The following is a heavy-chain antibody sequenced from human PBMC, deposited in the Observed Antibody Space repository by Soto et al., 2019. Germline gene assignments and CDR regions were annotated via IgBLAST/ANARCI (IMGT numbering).Heavy chain of an antibody. Sequence: WSLRLSCAASGFTFSSFGMHWVRQAPGKGLEWVAVISYDGSNKYYADSVKGRFTISRDNSKNKLYLQMNSLRADDTAVYYCATVKGRSWYFDYWGQRNLVTVSP. CDR2: ISYDGSNK. CDR3: ATVKGRSWYFDY. J-gene: IGHJ4*02. CDR1: GFTFSSFG. D-gene: IGHD6-13*01. V-gene: IGHV3-30*03.